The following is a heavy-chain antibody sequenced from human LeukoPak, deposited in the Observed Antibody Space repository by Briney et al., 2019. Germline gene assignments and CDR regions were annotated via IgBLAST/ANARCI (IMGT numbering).Heavy chain of an antibody. D-gene: IGHD3-10*01. CDR1: GFTFSSYS. Sequence: GGSLRLSCAASGFTFSSYSMNWVRQAPGKGLEWVSSISSSSSYIYYADSVKGRFTISRDNAKNSLYLQMNSLRAEDTAVYYCARGEAYYGSGGYSAEYFQHWGQGTLVTVSS. CDR2: ISSSSSYI. J-gene: IGHJ1*01. CDR3: ARGEAYYGSGGYSAEYFQH. V-gene: IGHV3-21*01.